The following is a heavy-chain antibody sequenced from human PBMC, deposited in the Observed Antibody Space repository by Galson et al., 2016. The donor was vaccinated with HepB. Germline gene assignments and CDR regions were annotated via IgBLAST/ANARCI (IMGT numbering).Heavy chain of an antibody. V-gene: IGHV3-21*01. D-gene: IGHD2-2*02. CDR2: ISSNSDYI. CDR3: ARCSSATCYRRGGFDP. J-gene: IGHJ5*02. Sequence: VSSISSNSDYIYSVDSVSGRFTVSRDNARSLLYLQMNSLRAEDTAVYYCARCSSATCYRRGGFDPWGQGTLVTVSS.